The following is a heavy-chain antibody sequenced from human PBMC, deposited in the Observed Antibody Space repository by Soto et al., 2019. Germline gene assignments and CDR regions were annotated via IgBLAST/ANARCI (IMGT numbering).Heavy chain of an antibody. CDR1: TFSMYS. CDR3: ARDQGGSYDSWFDP. J-gene: IGHJ5*02. Sequence: EVQVVESGGGLVKPGGSLRLSCTFTFSMYSMNWVRQAPGKGLEWVASISSGSAYIKYAESVKGRFTISRDNAKNSLHLQMNSLRPEDTAIYHCARDQGGSYDSWFDPWGQGTLVTVSS. D-gene: IGHD1-26*01. CDR2: ISSGSAYI. V-gene: IGHV3-21*06.